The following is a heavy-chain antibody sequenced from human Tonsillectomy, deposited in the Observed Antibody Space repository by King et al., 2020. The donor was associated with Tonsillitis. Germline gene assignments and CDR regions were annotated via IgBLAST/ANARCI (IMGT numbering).Heavy chain of an antibody. CDR3: EKEDYSSSWYVDY. D-gene: IGHD6-13*01. J-gene: IGHJ4*02. CDR2: IRYDGSNK. Sequence: VQLVESGGGVVQPGGSLRLSCAASGFTFSNYGMHWVRQAPGKGLEWVAFIRYDGSNKFYADSVKGRFTISRDNSKNTLYLQMNSLRVEDTAVYYFEKEDYSSSWYVDYWGQGTLVTVSS. CDR1: GFTFSNYG. V-gene: IGHV3-30*02.